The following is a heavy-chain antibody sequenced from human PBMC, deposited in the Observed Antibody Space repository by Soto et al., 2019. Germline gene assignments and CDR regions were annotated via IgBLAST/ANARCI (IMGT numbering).Heavy chain of an antibody. D-gene: IGHD1-26*01. V-gene: IGHV1-18*01. CDR2: ISAYNGNT. J-gene: IGHJ6*02. CDR3: ARVGATTEYYYGMDV. Sequence: ASVKVSCKASGYTFTSYGISWLRQAPGQGLEWMGWISAYNGNTNYAQKLQGRVTMTTDTSTSTAYMELRSLRSDDTAVYYCARVGATTEYYYGMDVWGQGTTVTVSS. CDR1: GYTFTSYG.